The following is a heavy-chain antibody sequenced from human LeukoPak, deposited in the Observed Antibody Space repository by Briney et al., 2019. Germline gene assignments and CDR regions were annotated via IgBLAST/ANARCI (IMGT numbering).Heavy chain of an antibody. CDR2: ISYDGSNK. CDR3: AREYSSSVAYYYGMDV. J-gene: IGHJ6*02. Sequence: PGGSLRLSCAASGFTFSSYAMHWVRQAPGKGLEWVAVISYDGSNKYYADSVKGRFTISRDNSENTLYLQMNSLRAEDTAVYYCAREYSSSVAYYYGMDVWGQGTTVTVSS. CDR1: GFTFSSYA. V-gene: IGHV3-30-3*01. D-gene: IGHD6-6*01.